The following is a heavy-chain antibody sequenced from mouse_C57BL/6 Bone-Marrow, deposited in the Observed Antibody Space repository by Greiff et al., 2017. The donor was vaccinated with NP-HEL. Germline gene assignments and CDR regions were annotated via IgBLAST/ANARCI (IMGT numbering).Heavy chain of an antibody. Sequence: VQLQQSGAELVRPGASVKLSCTASGFNIKDAYMHWVKQRPEQGLEWIGWIDPENGDTEYASKFQGKATITADTSSNTAYLQLSSLTSEDTAVYYCTPWGSSYGYWGQGTTLTVSS. V-gene: IGHV14-4*01. CDR2: IDPENGDT. D-gene: IGHD1-1*01. CDR3: TPWGSSYGY. CDR1: GFNIKDAY. J-gene: IGHJ2*01.